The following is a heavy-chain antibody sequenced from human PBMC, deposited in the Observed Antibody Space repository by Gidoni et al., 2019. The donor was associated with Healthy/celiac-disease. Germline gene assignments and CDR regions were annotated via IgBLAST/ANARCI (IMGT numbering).Heavy chain of an antibody. V-gene: IGHV4-61*01. J-gene: IGHJ4*02. CDR2: IYYSGST. Sequence: QVQLQESGPGLVKPSETLSLTCPVSGGSVSSGSYYWSWIRQPPGKGLEWIGYIYYSGSTNYNPSLKSRVTISVDTSKNQFSLKLSSVTAADTAVYYCASGAGDGWFGELLYPPLDYWGQGTLVTVSS. CDR1: GGSVSSGSYY. CDR3: ASGAGDGWFGELLYPPLDY. D-gene: IGHD3-10*01.